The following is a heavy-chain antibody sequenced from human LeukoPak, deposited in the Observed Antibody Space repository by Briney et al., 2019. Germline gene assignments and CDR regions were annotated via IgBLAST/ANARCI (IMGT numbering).Heavy chain of an antibody. V-gene: IGHV4-61*05. J-gene: IGHJ5*02. CDR3: ARYSYDILTGYPKGWFDP. D-gene: IGHD3-9*01. Sequence: SETLSLTCIVSGGSISTSDNYWGWIRQPPGKALEWIGYIYYSGSTNYNPSLKSRVTISVDTSKNQFSLKLSSVTAADTAVYYCARYSYDILTGYPKGWFDPWGQGTLVTVSS. CDR2: IYYSGST. CDR1: GGSISTSDNY.